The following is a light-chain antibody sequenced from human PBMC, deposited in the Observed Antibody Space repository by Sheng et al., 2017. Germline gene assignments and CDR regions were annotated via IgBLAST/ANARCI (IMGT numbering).Light chain of an antibody. CDR3: QAWDRSTGV. CDR1: RLGNKY. Sequence: SYELTQPPSLSVSPGQTASITCSGDRLGNKYTFWYQQKPGQSPVLVIYQDTKRPSGIPERFSGSNSGNTATLTISGTQTMDEADYYCQAWDRSTGVFGTGTKVTVL. CDR2: QDT. V-gene: IGLV3-1*01. J-gene: IGLJ1*01.